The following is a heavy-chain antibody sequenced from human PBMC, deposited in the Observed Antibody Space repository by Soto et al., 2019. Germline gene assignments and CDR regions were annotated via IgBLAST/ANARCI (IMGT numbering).Heavy chain of an antibody. CDR3: ARVSDILTDNDAFDI. CDR2: IIPIFGTA. D-gene: IGHD3-9*01. Sequence: QVQLVQSGAEVKKPGSSVKVSCKASGGTFSSYAISWVRQAPGQGLEWMGGIIPIFGTANYAQKFQGRGTITADESTSTAYMALSSLRSEDTAVYYCARVSDILTDNDAFDIWGQGTMVTVSS. CDR1: GGTFSSYA. J-gene: IGHJ3*02. V-gene: IGHV1-69*12.